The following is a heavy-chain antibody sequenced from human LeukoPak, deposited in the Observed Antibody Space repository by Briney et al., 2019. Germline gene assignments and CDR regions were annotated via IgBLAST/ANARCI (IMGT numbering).Heavy chain of an antibody. J-gene: IGHJ5*02. D-gene: IGHD2-2*01. CDR1: GFTFSNYA. Sequence: GGSLRLSCAASGFTFSNYAMTWVRQAPGKGLEWVSAISGSDGSTDYADSVKGRFSISRDNSKNTLYLQMNTLRAEDTAVYYCSRGSAIVVIPAAFSWFDPWGQGTLVTVSS. CDR2: ISGSDGST. V-gene: IGHV3-23*01. CDR3: SRGSAIVVIPAAFSWFDP.